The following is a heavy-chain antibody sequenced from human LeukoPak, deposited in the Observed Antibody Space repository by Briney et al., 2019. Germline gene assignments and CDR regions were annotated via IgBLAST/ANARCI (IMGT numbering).Heavy chain of an antibody. J-gene: IGHJ4*02. D-gene: IGHD7-27*01. CDR3: VGGAPNWGFDY. V-gene: IGHV4-30-2*01. Sequence: SETLSLTCAVSGGSISSGGYSWSWIRQPPGKGLEWIGYIYHSGSTYYNPSLKSRVTISVDRSKNQFSLKLSSVTAADTAVYYCVGGAPNWGFDYWGRGTLVTVSS. CDR2: IYHSGST. CDR1: GGSISSGGYS.